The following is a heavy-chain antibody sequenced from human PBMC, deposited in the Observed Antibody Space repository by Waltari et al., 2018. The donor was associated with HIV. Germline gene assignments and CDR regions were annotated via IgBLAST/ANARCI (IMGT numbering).Heavy chain of an antibody. CDR2: IYHSGST. Sequence: QVQLQESGPGLVKPSGTLSLTCAVSGGSISSSNWWSWVRQPPGKGLEWIGEIYHSGSTNSNPALKSRVTISVDKSKNQFSLKLSSVTAADTAVYYCARVNYDILTSYWYLDLWGRGTLVTVSS. D-gene: IGHD3-9*01. J-gene: IGHJ2*01. CDR3: ARVNYDILTSYWYLDL. CDR1: GGSISSSNW. V-gene: IGHV4-4*02.